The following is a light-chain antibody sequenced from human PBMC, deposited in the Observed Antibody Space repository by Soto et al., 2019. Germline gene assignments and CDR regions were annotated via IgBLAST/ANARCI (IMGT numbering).Light chain of an antibody. CDR2: GSS. J-gene: IGKJ2*01. V-gene: IGKV3-20*01. CDR1: QSIHNNY. CDR3: HQYGSSPPYT. Sequence: EVVLTQSPGTLSLSPGERATLSCRGSQSIHNNYLAWYQQRPGQAPRLLIYGSSDRATGIPDRFSGSGSGTDFTLTISRLEPEDFAVYCCHQYGSSPPYTFGQGTKLEI.